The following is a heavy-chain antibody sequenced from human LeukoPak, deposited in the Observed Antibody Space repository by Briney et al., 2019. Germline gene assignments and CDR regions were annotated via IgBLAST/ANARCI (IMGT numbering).Heavy chain of an antibody. V-gene: IGHV3-33*01. J-gene: IGHJ4*02. CDR3: AREISRGYYFDY. D-gene: IGHD2/OR15-2a*01. CDR1: GFTFSSYG. Sequence: PGGSLRLSCAASGFTFSSYGMHWARQAPGKGLEWVAVIRYDGSNKYYADSVKGRFTISRDNSKNTLYLQMNSLRAEDTAVYYCAREISRGYYFDYWGQGTLVTVSS. CDR2: IRYDGSNK.